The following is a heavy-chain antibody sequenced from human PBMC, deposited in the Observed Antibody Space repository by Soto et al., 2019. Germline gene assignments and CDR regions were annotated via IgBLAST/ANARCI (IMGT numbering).Heavy chain of an antibody. V-gene: IGHV3-33*01. J-gene: IGHJ5*02. CDR3: ARAVGGSGYRHHNWFDP. Sequence: RLSCAASGFTFSSYGMHWVRQAPGKGLEWVAVIWYDGSNKYYADSVKGRFTISRDNSKNTLYLQMNSLRAEDTAVYYCARAVGGSGYRHHNWFDPWGQGTLVTVSS. CDR2: IWYDGSNK. CDR1: GFTFSSYG. D-gene: IGHD3-22*01.